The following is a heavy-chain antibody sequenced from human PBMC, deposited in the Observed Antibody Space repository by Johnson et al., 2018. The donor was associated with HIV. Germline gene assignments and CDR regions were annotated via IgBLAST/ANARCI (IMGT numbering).Heavy chain of an antibody. CDR3: ARAHYGSGSLDI. D-gene: IGHD3-10*01. V-gene: IGHV3-11*04. Sequence: QVHLVESGGGAVRPGGSLRLSCAASGFTFDDYGMGWVRQGPGKGLEWVSYISSSGSTIYYAESVKGRFTISRANAKNSRDLQMNSLRAEDTAVYYCARAHYGSGSLDIWGQGTMVTVSS. CDR2: ISSSGSTI. J-gene: IGHJ3*02. CDR1: GFTFDDYG.